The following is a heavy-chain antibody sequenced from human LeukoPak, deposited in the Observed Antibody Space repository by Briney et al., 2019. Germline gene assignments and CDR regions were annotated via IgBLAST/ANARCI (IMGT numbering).Heavy chain of an antibody. V-gene: IGHV4-30-2*01. D-gene: IGHD3-10*01. CDR1: GGSISSGGYS. Sequence: PSETLSLTCAVSGGSISSGGYSWSWIRQPPGKGLEWIGYIYHSGSTYYNPSLKSRVTISVDRSKNQFSLKLSSVTAADTAVYYCARVATMASDYFDYWGQGTLVTVSP. CDR2: IYHSGST. J-gene: IGHJ4*02. CDR3: ARVATMASDYFDY.